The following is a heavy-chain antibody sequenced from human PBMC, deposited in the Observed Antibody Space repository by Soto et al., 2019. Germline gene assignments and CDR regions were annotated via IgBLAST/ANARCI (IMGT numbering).Heavy chain of an antibody. V-gene: IGHV1-18*01. J-gene: IGHJ3*02. D-gene: IGHD6-19*01. Sequence: QVQLVQSGADVKKPGASVKVSCKASGYNFTSYGISWARQAPGQGLEWMGWISPHNDRTKYARRSQDRDTMTTERPTSTVYMELGSLRSDDTAVYYSARDLYYSSGRYFDHDAFDIWGQGTVVTVSS. CDR2: ISPHNDRT. CDR1: GYNFTSYG. CDR3: ARDLYYSSGRYFDHDAFDI.